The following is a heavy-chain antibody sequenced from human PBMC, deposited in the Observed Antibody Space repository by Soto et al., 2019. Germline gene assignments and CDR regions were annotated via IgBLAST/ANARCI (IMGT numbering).Heavy chain of an antibody. CDR2: ISAYNGNT. Sequence: GASVTVSCKASGYTFTSYGISWVRQAPGQGLEWMGWISAYNGNTNYAQKLQGRVTMTTDTSTSTAYMELRSLRSDDTAVYYCASSSRDYYGSGTYPLDYWGQGTLVTVSS. CDR3: ASSSRDYYGSGTYPLDY. V-gene: IGHV1-18*01. D-gene: IGHD3-10*01. J-gene: IGHJ4*02. CDR1: GYTFTSYG.